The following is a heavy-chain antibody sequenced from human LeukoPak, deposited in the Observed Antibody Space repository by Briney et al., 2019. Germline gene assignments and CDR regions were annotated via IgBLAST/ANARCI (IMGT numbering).Heavy chain of an antibody. CDR3: AKHYMGSSYNRAVDY. V-gene: IGHV6-1*01. D-gene: IGHD3-10*01. CDR2: TYYRSKWYN. Sequence: SQTLSLTCAISGDSVSSNSAAWNWIRQSPSRVLECLGRTYYRSKWYNDYAVSVKSRITINPATSKNQFSLQLNSVTPEDTAVYYCAKHYMGSSYNRAVDYWGQGTLVTVSS. CDR1: GDSVSSNSAA. J-gene: IGHJ4*02.